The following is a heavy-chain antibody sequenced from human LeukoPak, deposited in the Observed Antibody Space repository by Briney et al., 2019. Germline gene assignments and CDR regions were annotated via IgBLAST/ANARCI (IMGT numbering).Heavy chain of an antibody. D-gene: IGHD2-15*01. CDR2: ISDNSNHI. Sequence: PGGSLRLSCAASGFTFRNYNMNWVRQAPGKGLEWVSSISDNSNHIYYADSVKGRFTISRDNAKNSLYLQMSSLRAEDTAVYYCAGDYSVRLLDYWGQGTVVTVSS. CDR1: GFTFRNYN. CDR3: AGDYSVRLLDY. J-gene: IGHJ4*02. V-gene: IGHV3-21*01.